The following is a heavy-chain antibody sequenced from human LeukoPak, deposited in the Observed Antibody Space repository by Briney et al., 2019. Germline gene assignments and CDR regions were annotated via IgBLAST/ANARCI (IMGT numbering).Heavy chain of an antibody. CDR1: GYTFTSYG. Sequence: ASVKVSCKASGYTFTSYGISWVRQAPGQGLEWMGWISAYNGNTNYAQKLQGRVTMTTDTSTSTAYMELRSLRSDDTAVYYCARDLDLITMVRGVIMSGFDPWGQGTLVTVSS. D-gene: IGHD3-10*01. CDR2: ISAYNGNT. J-gene: IGHJ5*02. CDR3: ARDLDLITMVRGVIMSGFDP. V-gene: IGHV1-18*01.